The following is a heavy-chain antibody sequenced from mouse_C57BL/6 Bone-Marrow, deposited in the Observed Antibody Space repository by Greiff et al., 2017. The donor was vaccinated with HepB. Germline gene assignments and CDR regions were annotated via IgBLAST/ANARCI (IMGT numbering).Heavy chain of an antibody. V-gene: IGHV2-2*01. Sequence: VQRVESGPGLVQPSQSLSITCTVSGFSLTSYGVHWVRQSPGKGLEWLGVIWSGGSTDYNAAFISRLSISKDNSKSHVFFKMNSLQADDTAIYYCASRHDYGSSYGFAYWGQGTLVTVSA. CDR1: GFSLTSYG. D-gene: IGHD1-1*01. J-gene: IGHJ3*01. CDR2: IWSGGST. CDR3: ASRHDYGSSYGFAY.